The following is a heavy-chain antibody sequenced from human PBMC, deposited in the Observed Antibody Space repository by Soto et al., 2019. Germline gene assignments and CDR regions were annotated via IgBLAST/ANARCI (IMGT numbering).Heavy chain of an antibody. CDR1: GFSLSNARIG. Sequence: QVTLKESGAVLVKPTETLTLTCTVSGFSLSNARIGVSCIRLPPGQALEWLAHIFSNDEKSYSKSLKSRLTTSTNTSKSQVVLTMTNMDPVDPATYYCARRSGYRADAVDIWGQGTMITVSS. CDR3: ARRSGYRADAVDI. J-gene: IGHJ3*02. CDR2: IFSNDEK. V-gene: IGHV2-26*01. D-gene: IGHD3-3*01.